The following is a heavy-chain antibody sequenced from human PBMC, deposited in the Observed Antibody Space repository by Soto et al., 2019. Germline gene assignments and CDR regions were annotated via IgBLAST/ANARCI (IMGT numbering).Heavy chain of an antibody. Sequence: VKVSCKASGGTFSSYAISWVRQAPGQGLGWMGGIIPIFGTANYAQKFQGRVTITADKSTSTAYMELSSLRSEDTAVYYCARMSIFGVVDYYYYYGMDVWGQGTTVTVSS. D-gene: IGHD3-3*01. J-gene: IGHJ6*02. CDR2: IIPIFGTA. V-gene: IGHV1-69*06. CDR1: GGTFSSYA. CDR3: ARMSIFGVVDYYYYYGMDV.